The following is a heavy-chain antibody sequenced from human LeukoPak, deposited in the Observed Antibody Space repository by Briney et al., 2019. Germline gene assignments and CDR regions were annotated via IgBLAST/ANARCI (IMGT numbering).Heavy chain of an antibody. J-gene: IGHJ6*03. V-gene: IGHV3-64*01. CDR3: ARAEQFVPGYFYYMDV. CDR1: GFTFSRYP. Sequence: GGSLRLSCAASGFTFSRYPMPWVRQAPGKGLEYVSAISPDGGSTFYANSMKGRFTISRDNSKNTLYLQVGSLRGEDMAVYYCARAEQFVPGYFYYMDVWGKGTAVTVSS. D-gene: IGHD6-6*01. CDR2: ISPDGGST.